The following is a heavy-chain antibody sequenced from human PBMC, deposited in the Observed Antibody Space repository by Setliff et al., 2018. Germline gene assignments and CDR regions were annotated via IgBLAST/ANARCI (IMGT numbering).Heavy chain of an antibody. CDR2: INTDNGNT. Sequence: ASVKVSCKASGYTFTKNAIHWLRQAPGQRPEWMGWINTDNGNTRYSQNSQDRVTITRDTSATTAFVESSSLGSDDTAVYFCARGSRPLWGAWGQGTLVTVSS. V-gene: IGHV1-3*04. J-gene: IGHJ5*02. CDR1: GYTFTKNA. CDR3: ARGSRPLWGA. D-gene: IGHD5-18*01.